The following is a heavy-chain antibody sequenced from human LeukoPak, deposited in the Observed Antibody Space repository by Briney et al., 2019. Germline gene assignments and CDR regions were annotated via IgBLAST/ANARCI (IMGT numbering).Heavy chain of an antibody. CDR2: INPNSGGT. Sequence: ASVKVSCKASGYTFTGYYMHWVRQAPGQGPEWMGWINPNSGGTKYVQKFQGRVTMTRDTSLSTAYMEVSRLRSDDTAVYYCARSANKREAFDCWGQGTLVIVSS. D-gene: IGHD1-26*01. CDR3: ARSANKREAFDC. J-gene: IGHJ4*02. CDR1: GYTFTGYY. V-gene: IGHV1-2*02.